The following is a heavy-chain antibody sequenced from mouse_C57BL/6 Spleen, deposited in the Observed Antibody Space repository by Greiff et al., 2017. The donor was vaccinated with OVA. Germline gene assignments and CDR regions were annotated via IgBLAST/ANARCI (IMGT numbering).Heavy chain of an antibody. J-gene: IGHJ1*03. V-gene: IGHV1-62-2*01. CDR1: GYTFTEYT. D-gene: IGHD1-1*01. CDR2: FYPGSGSI. CDR3: SRHGYYGSSYWYFGV. Sequence: VQLVESGAELVKPGASVKLSCKASGYTFTEYTIHWVKQRSGQGLEWIGWFYPGSGSIKYNEKFKDKATLTADKSSSTVEMELSRLTSEDAAVDFCSRHGYYGSSYWYFGVWGTGTTVTVSS.